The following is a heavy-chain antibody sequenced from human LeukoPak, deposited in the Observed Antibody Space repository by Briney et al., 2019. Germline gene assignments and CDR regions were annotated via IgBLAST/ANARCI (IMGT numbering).Heavy chain of an antibody. CDR3: AIQPWGSGNNWYLDL. J-gene: IGHJ2*01. D-gene: IGHD7-27*01. CDR2: ISPNSGGT. V-gene: IGHV1-2*02. CDR1: GYTFTGYY. Sequence: ASVKVSCKASGYTFTGYYMHWVRQAPGQGLEWMGWISPNSGGTDYAQKFQGRVTMTRDTSISTAYVELSSLTSDDTAVYYCAIQPWGSGNNWYLDLWGRGTLVTVSS.